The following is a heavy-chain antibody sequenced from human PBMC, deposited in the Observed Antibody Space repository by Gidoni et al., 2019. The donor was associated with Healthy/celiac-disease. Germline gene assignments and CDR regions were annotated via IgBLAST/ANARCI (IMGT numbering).Heavy chain of an antibody. D-gene: IGHD3-10*01. CDR2: MNPNRGNT. J-gene: IGHJ4*02. V-gene: IGHV1-8*01. CDR1: GYTFTSYD. CDR3: AAGAFGEGSFDH. Sequence: QVQLVQSGAEVKKHGASVKVSCKASGYTFTSYDINWVRQAPVQGLEWMGWMNPNRGNTGYAQKFQGRVTMTRNTSISTAYMELSSLRSEDTAVYYCAAGAFGEGSFDHWVQGTLVTVSS.